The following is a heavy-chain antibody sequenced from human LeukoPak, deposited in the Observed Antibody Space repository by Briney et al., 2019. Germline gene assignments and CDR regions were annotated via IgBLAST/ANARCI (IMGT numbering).Heavy chain of an antibody. D-gene: IGHD2-2*01. CDR2: IYYSGTT. J-gene: IGHJ6*02. V-gene: IGHV4-39*01. CDR3: ARPGGCSSTSCVPFYSYYGMDV. Sequence: KPSETLSLTCTVSGVSISNGGYYWGWIRQPPGKGLEWIGSIYYSGTTYYNPSLKSRVTMSVDTSKNQFSLRLSSVTAADTAVYYCARPGGCSSTSCVPFYSYYGMDVWGQGTTVTVSS. CDR1: GVSISNGGYY.